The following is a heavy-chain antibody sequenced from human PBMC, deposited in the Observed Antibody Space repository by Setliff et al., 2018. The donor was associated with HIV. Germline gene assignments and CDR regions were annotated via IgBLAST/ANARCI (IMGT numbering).Heavy chain of an antibody. Sequence: ASVKVSCKASGYTFTSYYMHWVRQAPGQGLEWMGIINPSSGSTTYAQKFQGRVTMTRDTSTSTVYMELSSLRSEDTAVYFCARGWIYYDSRSYSRYWGYFDYWGQGTLVTVSS. J-gene: IGHJ4*02. CDR3: ARGWIYYDSRSYSRYWGYFDY. CDR2: INPSSGST. CDR1: GYTFTSYY. V-gene: IGHV1-46*01. D-gene: IGHD3-22*01.